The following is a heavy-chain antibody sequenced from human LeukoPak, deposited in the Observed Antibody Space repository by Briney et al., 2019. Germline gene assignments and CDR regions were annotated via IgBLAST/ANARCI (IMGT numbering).Heavy chain of an antibody. CDR2: ISSSSSYI. V-gene: IGHV3-21*01. D-gene: IGHD4-11*01. Sequence: GGSLRLSCAASGFTFSSYSMNWVRQAPGKGLEWVSSISSSSSYIYYADSVKGRFTISRDNAKNSLYLQMNSLRAEDTAVYYCAVDYSNPDVPPFDYWGQGTLVTVSS. CDR3: AVDYSNPDVPPFDY. CDR1: GFTFSSYS. J-gene: IGHJ4*02.